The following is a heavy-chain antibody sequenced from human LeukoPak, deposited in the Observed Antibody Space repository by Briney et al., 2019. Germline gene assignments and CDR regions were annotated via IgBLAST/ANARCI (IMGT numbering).Heavy chain of an antibody. D-gene: IGHD2-15*01. V-gene: IGHV3-48*03. CDR2: ITSSGGLT. Sequence: GGSLRLSSAASGFTLSTYEMTWVRQAPGKVLEWVSFITSSGGLTFYADSVKGRFTISRDTAKNSLYLQMNNLRGEDTALYYCARDVSSFTRAFDIWGQGTMVTVSS. CDR1: GFTLSTYE. CDR3: ARDVSSFTRAFDI. J-gene: IGHJ3*02.